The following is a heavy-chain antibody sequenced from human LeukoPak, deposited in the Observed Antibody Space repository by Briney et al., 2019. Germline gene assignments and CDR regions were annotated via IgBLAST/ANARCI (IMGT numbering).Heavy chain of an antibody. CDR3: ARDCGSSGWAFDY. CDR1: GGSISSYY. V-gene: IGHV4-59*12. J-gene: IGHJ4*02. CDR2: LNYSGNT. Sequence: SETLSLTCTVSGGSISSYYWSWIRQPPGKGLEWIAYLNYSGNTNYNPSLKSRVTISVDTSKNQFSLKLSSVTAADTAVYYCARDCGSSGWAFDYWGQGTLVTVSS. D-gene: IGHD6-19*01.